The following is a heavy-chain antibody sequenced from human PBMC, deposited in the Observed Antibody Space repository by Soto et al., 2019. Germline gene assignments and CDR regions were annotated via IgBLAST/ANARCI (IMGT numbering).Heavy chain of an antibody. CDR3: ARDYGDPYWYFDL. CDR2: IYYSGST. CDR1: GGSISSGGYY. D-gene: IGHD4-17*01. V-gene: IGHV4-31*03. Sequence: QVQLQESGPGLVKPSQTLSLTCTVSGGSISSGGYYWSWIRQHPGKGLEWIGYIYYSGSTYYNPSLKSRVTISVDTSKSQFSLKLSSVTAADTAVYYCARDYGDPYWYFDLWGRGTLVTVSS. J-gene: IGHJ2*01.